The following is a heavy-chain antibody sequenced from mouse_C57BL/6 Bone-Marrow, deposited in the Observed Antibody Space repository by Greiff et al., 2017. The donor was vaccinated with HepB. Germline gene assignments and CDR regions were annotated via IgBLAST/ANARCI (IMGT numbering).Heavy chain of an antibody. V-gene: IGHV1-18*01. J-gene: IGHJ1*03. CDR1: GYTFTDYN. CDR2: INPNNGGT. Sequence: EVQLQESGPELVKPGASVKIPCKASGYTFTDYNMDWVKQSHGKSLEWIGDINPNNGGTIYNQKFKGKATLTVDKSSSTAYMELRSLTSEDTAVYYCARGVPFGDYGSSSYWYFDVWGTGTTVTVSS. CDR3: ARGVPFGDYGSSSYWYFDV. D-gene: IGHD1-1*01.